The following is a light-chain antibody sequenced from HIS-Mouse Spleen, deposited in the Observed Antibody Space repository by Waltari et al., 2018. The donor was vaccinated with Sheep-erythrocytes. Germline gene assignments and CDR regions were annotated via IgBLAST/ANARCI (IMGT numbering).Light chain of an antibody. J-gene: IGLJ1*01. CDR3: CSYAGSYNHV. Sequence: QSALTQPRSVSGSPGQSVTISCTGTSSDVGGYNYVSWYQHHPGKAPKLMIYDVSKRPSGCPVRFSGSKSGNTASLTISGLQAEDEADYYCCSYAGSYNHVFATGTKVTVL. V-gene: IGLV2-11*01. CDR2: DVS. CDR1: SSDVGGYNY.